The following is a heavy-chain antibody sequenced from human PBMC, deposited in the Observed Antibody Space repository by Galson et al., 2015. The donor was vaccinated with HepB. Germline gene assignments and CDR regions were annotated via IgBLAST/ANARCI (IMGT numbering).Heavy chain of an antibody. V-gene: IGHV1-69*01. CDR1: GGTFSSYA. Sequence: KVSCKASGGTFSSYAISWVRQAPGQGLEWMGGIIPIFGTANYAQKFQGRVTITADESTSTAYMEPSSLRSEDTAVYYCANSLGYCSGGSCYPLRSYGMDVWGQGTTVTVSS. CDR2: IIPIFGTA. CDR3: ANSLGYCSGGSCYPLRSYGMDV. J-gene: IGHJ6*02. D-gene: IGHD2-15*01.